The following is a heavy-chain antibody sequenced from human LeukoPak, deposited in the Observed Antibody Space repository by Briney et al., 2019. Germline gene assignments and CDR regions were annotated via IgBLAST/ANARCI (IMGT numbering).Heavy chain of an antibody. CDR2: INAGNGNT. J-gene: IGHJ2*01. CDR1: GYTFTSYS. Sequence: GASVKVSCKASGYTFTSYSMHWVRQAPGQRLEWMGWINAGNGNTKYSQKFQGRVTITRDTSASTAYMELSSLRSEDTAVYYCARGLHDYGDYDRGYFDLWGRGTLVTVSS. CDR3: ARGLHDYGDYDRGYFDL. V-gene: IGHV1-3*01. D-gene: IGHD4-17*01.